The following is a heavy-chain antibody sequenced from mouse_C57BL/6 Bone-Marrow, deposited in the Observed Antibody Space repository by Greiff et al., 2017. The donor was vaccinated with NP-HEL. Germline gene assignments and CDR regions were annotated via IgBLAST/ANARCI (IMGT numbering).Heavy chain of an antibody. CDR3: ARSYYGWYFDV. CDR2: INPGSGGT. J-gene: IGHJ1*03. CDR1: GYAFTNYL. V-gene: IGHV1-54*01. D-gene: IGHD1-1*01. Sequence: VQLQQSGAELVRPGPSVKWSCKASGYAFTNYLIEWVKQRPGQGLEWIGVINPGSGGTNYNEKFKGKATLTADKSSSTAYMQLSSLTSEDSAVYFCARSYYGWYFDVWGTGTTVTVSS.